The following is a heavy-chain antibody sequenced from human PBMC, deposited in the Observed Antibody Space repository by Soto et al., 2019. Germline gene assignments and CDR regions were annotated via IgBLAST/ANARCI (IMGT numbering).Heavy chain of an antibody. V-gene: IGHV4-59*13. D-gene: IGHD2-2*01. CDR3: AKADIVVVPSQGSAYNWFAP. Sequence: PSETLSLTCTVTGGSISTYYWSWIRQPPGKGLEWIGHIYYTGNTNYNPSLKSRVTISVDTSTNRFSLRLRSVSAADTAVYYCAKADIVVVPSQGSAYNWFAPSGQGT. CDR2: IYYTGNT. CDR1: GGSISTYY. J-gene: IGHJ5*01.